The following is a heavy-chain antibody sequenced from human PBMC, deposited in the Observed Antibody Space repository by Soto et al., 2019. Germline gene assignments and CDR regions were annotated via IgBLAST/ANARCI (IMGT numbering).Heavy chain of an antibody. D-gene: IGHD3-3*01. J-gene: IGHJ3*02. V-gene: IGHV4-31*03. CDR3: ARDSASLTIFGVTYHDAFDI. CDR1: GGSISSGGYY. Sequence: SETLSLTCTVSGGSISSGGYYWSWIRQHPGKGLEWIGYIYYSGSTYYNPSLKSRVTISVDTSKNQLSLKLSSVTAADTAVYYCARDSASLTIFGVTYHDAFDIWGQGTMVTVSS. CDR2: IYYSGST.